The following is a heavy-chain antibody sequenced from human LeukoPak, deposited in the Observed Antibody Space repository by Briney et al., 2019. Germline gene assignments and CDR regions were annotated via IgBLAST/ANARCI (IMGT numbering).Heavy chain of an antibody. V-gene: IGHV3-30*18. CDR2: ISYDGSNK. CDR1: GFTFSSYG. J-gene: IGHJ4*02. CDR3: AKDLGCSGGSCYSGSFDY. D-gene: IGHD2-15*01. Sequence: PGGSLRLSCAASGFTFSSYGMHWVRQAPGKGLGWVAVISYDGSNKYYADSVKGRFTISRDNSKNTLYLQMNSLRAEDTAVYYCAKDLGCSGGSCYSGSFDYWGQGTLVTVSS.